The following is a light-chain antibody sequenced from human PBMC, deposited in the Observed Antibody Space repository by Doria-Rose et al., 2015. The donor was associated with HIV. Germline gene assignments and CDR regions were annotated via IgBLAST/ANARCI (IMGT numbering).Light chain of an antibody. CDR2: TAS. V-gene: IGKV1-9*01. CDR1: QGISSY. CDR3: QQFNNYPAT. Sequence: DIQMTQSPSFLSASVGDRVTITCRASQGISSYLAWYQQKLGRAPKLLIYTASPLKKGAPTSSGGGGSGTNSPLKISTLHPKVFAPYSCQQFNNYPATFGGGTKVEI. J-gene: IGKJ4*01.